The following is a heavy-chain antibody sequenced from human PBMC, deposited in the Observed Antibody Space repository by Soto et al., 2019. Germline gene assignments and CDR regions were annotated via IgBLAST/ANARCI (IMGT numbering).Heavy chain of an antibody. CDR3: AREDGDYGSGSVNYYIDC. CDR1: GFTFSSYW. V-gene: IGHV3-7*01. J-gene: IGHJ6*03. Sequence: GGSLRLSCAASGFTFSSYWMSWVRQAPGKELEWVANIKQDGSEKYYVDSVKGRFTISRDNAKNSLYLQMNSLRAEDTAVYYCAREDGDYGSGSVNYYIDCWSKGTTVTVSS. D-gene: IGHD3-10*01. CDR2: IKQDGSEK.